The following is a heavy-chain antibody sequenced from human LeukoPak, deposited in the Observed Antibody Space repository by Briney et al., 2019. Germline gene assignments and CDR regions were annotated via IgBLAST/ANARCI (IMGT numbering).Heavy chain of an antibody. CDR2: IYYSGST. V-gene: IGHV4-30-4*08. D-gene: IGHD3-3*01. J-gene: IGHJ4*02. Sequence: PSQTLSLTCTVSGGSISSGDYYWSWIRQPPGKGLEWIGYIYYSGSTYYNPSLKSRVTISVDTSKNQFSLKLSSVTAADTAVYYCARTNTIFGVLNFDYWGQGTLVTVSS. CDR3: ARTNTIFGVLNFDY. CDR1: GGSISSGDYY.